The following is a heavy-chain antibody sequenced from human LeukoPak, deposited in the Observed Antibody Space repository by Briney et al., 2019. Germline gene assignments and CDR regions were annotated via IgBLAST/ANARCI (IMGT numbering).Heavy chain of an antibody. CDR2: INYSGST. CDR1: GGSISSYY. V-gene: IGHV4-59*12. J-gene: IGHJ3*02. Sequence: SETLSLTCTVSGGSISSYYWSWIRQPPGKGLEWIGHINYSGSTNHNPSLKSRVTISVEKSKNQFSLKLSSVTAADKAVYYCARSYDSSGYHDAFDNWGQGALVTVSS. D-gene: IGHD3-22*01. CDR3: ARSYDSSGYHDAFDN.